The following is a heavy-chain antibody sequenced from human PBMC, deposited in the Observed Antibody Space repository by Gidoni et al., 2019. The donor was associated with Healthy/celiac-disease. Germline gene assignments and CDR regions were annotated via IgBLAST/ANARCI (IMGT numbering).Heavy chain of an antibody. CDR1: GYTFTSYG. CDR3: ARDLEDVYYYGSGSSPSLDY. D-gene: IGHD3-10*01. V-gene: IGHV1-18*01. J-gene: IGHJ4*02. CDR2: ISAYNGNT. Sequence: QVQLVQSGAEVKKPGASVKVSCKASGYTFTSYGISWVRQAPGQGLEWMGWISAYNGNTNYAQKLQGRVTMTTDTSTSTAYMELRSLRSDDTAVYYCARDLEDVYYYGSGSSPSLDYWGQGTLVTVSS.